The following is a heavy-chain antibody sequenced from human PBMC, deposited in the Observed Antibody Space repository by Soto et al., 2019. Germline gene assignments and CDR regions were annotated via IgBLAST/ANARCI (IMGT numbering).Heavy chain of an antibody. V-gene: IGHV1-24*01. CDR3: ATLRAGGTPAGIAVGRWFDP. CDR2: FDSEDGET. CDR1: GYTLSELS. D-gene: IGHD6-19*01. J-gene: IGHJ5*01. Sequence: ASVKVSCKVSGYTLSELSMHWVRQAPGKGLEWMGGFDSEDGETIYLQKFQGRVTMTEDTSTDTAYMELGSLRSEDTAVYYCATLRAGGTPAGIAVGRWFDPWGQGSLVTVSS.